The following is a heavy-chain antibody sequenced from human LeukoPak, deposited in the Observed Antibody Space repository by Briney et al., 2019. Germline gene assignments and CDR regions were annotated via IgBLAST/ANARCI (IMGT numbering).Heavy chain of an antibody. V-gene: IGHV3-21*01. D-gene: IGHD3-22*01. CDR3: ASTYDSSGYLGWFDP. J-gene: IGHJ5*02. CDR2: ISSSSSYI. Sequence: GGSLRLSRAASGFTFSSYSMNWVRQARGKGLEWVSSISSSSSYIYYADSVKGRFTISRDNANNSLYLQMNSLRAEDTAVYYCASTYDSSGYLGWFDPWGQGTLVTVSS. CDR1: GFTFSSYS.